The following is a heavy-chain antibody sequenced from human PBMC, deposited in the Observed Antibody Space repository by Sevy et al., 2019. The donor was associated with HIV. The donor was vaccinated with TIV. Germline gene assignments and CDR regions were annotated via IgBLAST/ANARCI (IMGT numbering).Heavy chain of an antibody. CDR3: ARGPTLRSYLVSNMIDY. V-gene: IGHV1-2*02. D-gene: IGHD1-26*01. CDR2: INPNSGGT. J-gene: IGHJ4*02. CDR1: GYTFTGYY. Sequence: ASVKVSCKASGYTFTGYYMHWVRQAPGQGLEWMGWINPNSGGTNYAQKFQGRITMTRDTSISTAYMGLGRLGSDDTAVYYCARGPTLRSYLVSNMIDYWGQGTLVTVSS.